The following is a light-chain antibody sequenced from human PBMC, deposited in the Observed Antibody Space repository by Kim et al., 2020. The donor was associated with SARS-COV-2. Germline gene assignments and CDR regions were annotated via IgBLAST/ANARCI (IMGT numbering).Light chain of an antibody. Sequence: SPGERATLFCRASQNVNIYLAWYQHKPGQAPRLLICDASDRAPGIPARFSGSGSGTDFTLTISNLEPEDSAVYYCQQRSIWPPITFGQGTRLEIK. CDR3: QQRSIWPPIT. V-gene: IGKV3-11*01. CDR1: QNVNIY. CDR2: DAS. J-gene: IGKJ5*01.